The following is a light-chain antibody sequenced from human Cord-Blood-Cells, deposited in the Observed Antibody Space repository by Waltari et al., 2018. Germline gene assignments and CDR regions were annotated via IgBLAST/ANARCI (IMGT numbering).Light chain of an antibody. Sequence: SYELTQSPSVSVSPGQTARITCPGDALPKQYAYWYQQKPGQAPVLVIYKDSERPSGIPGRFSGSSSGTTVTLTISGVQAEDEADYYCQSADSSGTYVVFGGGTKLTVL. V-gene: IGLV3-25*03. CDR2: KDS. CDR3: QSADSSGTYVV. J-gene: IGLJ2*01. CDR1: ALPKQY.